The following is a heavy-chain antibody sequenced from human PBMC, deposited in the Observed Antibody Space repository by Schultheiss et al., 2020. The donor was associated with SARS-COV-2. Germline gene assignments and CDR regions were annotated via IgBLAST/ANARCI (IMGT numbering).Heavy chain of an antibody. CDR3: ARDHVVVVIVNYYYGMDV. CDR1: GFTFSNAW. J-gene: IGHJ6*02. Sequence: GGSLRLSCAASGFTFSNAWMSWVRQAPGKGLEWVGRIKSKTDGGTTDYAAPVKGRFTISRDNAKNSLYLQMNSLRAEDTAVYYCARDHVVVVIVNYYYGMDVWGQGTTVTVSS. CDR2: IKSKTDGGTT. D-gene: IGHD3-22*01. V-gene: IGHV3-15*01.